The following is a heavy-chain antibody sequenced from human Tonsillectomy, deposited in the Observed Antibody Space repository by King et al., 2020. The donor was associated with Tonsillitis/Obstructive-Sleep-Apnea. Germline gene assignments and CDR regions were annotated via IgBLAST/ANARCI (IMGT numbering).Heavy chain of an antibody. V-gene: IGHV3-23*04. CDR2: ISGSGGST. D-gene: IGHD3-3*01. CDR3: AKDGPEGYDFWSGYYFVDY. CDR1: GFTFSSYA. Sequence: VQLVESGGGLVQPGGSLRLSCAASGFTFSSYAMSWVRQAPGKGLEWVSAISGSGGSTYYADSVKGRFTISRDNSKNTLYLQMNSLRAEDTAVYYCAKDGPEGYDFWSGYYFVDYWGQGTLVTVSS. J-gene: IGHJ4*02.